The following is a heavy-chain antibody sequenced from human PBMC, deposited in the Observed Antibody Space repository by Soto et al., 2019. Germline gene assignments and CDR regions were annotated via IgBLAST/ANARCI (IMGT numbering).Heavy chain of an antibody. D-gene: IGHD3-22*01. CDR1: GGSISSGGYY. J-gene: IGHJ4*02. CDR2: IYYSGST. V-gene: IGHV4-30-4*08. Sequence: SETLSLTCTVSGGSISSGGYYWSWIRQHPGEGLEWIGYIYYSGSTYYNPSLKSRVTISVDTSKNQFSLKLSSVTAADTAVYYCARVTKPYYDSSGYYGHFDYWGQGTLVTVSS. CDR3: ARVTKPYYDSSGYYGHFDY.